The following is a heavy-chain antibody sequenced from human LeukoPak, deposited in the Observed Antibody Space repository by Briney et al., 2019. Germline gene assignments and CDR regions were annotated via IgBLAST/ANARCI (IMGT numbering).Heavy chain of an antibody. D-gene: IGHD3-10*01. CDR1: GFTFSFYS. Sequence: GGSLRLSCAASGFTFSFYSMNWVRQAPGKGLEWVSSMSVSSGLIYYADAVKGGFTVSTDNAKNSLYLQMNSLRAEDTAVYYCAREFGGSASGAGYWGQGTLVTVSS. V-gene: IGHV3-21*01. CDR3: AREFGGSASGAGY. CDR2: MSVSSGLI. J-gene: IGHJ4*02.